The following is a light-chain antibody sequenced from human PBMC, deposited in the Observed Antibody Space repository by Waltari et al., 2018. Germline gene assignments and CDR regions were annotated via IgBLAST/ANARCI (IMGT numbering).Light chain of an antibody. J-gene: IGLJ3*02. V-gene: IGLV5-52*01. CDR1: RGFSLVGFW. Sequence: QPVLTQPSSHSASSGASVRHTCTLSRGFSLVGFWYRRYRRKPGNPPRYLQYYHTDSNKRQCSGVPSRISGSNDASANAGILRISGLQPEDEADYYCGTSHSNSKAQVFGGGTKLTVL. CDR3: GTSHSNSKAQV. CDR2: YHTDSNK.